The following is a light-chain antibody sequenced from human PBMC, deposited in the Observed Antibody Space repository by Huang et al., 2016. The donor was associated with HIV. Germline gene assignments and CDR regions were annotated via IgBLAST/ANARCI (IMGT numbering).Light chain of an antibody. CDR2: DAS. Sequence: DIQMTQSPSTVSASVGVRLTITCRASQSVTKSLAWYQRKPGKPPKLLLFDASRLDSDVPSRFSGSGSGTEFTLTISSLQTDDFATYYCQQYKTYPWTFGQGTKVEVK. V-gene: IGKV1-5*01. CDR1: QSVTKS. J-gene: IGKJ1*01. CDR3: QQYKTYPWT.